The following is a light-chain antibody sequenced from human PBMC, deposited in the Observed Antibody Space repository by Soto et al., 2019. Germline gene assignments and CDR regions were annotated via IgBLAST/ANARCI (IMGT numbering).Light chain of an antibody. J-gene: IGKJ5*01. CDR3: HQLNSFPIT. CDR1: QGIGND. Sequence: AIQMTQSPSSLSASVGDRVNITCRASQGIGNDLGWYQQKPGKAPKLLIYAASNLPSGVPSRFSGIVSGTDLTLNISGLQPDDGATYYCHQLNSFPITFGQGTRLDIK. V-gene: IGKV1-6*01. CDR2: AAS.